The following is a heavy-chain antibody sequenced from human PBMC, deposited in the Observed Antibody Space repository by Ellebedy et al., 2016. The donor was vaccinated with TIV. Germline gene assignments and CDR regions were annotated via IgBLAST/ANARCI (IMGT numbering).Heavy chain of an antibody. J-gene: IGHJ4*02. D-gene: IGHD3-9*01. CDR2: INTDGSST. Sequence: GESLKISCAASGFTPSGYYMHWVRQVPGKGLEWLSRINTDGSSTSYAGSVEGRFTISRDNAKKTVYLEMSSLRAEDTAVYYCARESVRYFDWDFWGQGTTVTVSS. CDR1: GFTPSGYY. CDR3: ARESVRYFDWDF. V-gene: IGHV3-74*01.